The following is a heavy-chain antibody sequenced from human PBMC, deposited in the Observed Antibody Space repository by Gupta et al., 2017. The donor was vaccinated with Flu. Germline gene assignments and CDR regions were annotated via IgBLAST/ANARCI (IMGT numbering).Heavy chain of an antibody. V-gene: IGHV3-13*01. D-gene: IGHD2-8*01. Sequence: YYPGSVKGRFTISRENAKNSLYLQMNSLRAGDTAVYYCARAMGDCTNGVCSPYYYGMDVWGQGTTVTVSS. J-gene: IGHJ6*02. CDR3: ARAMGDCTNGVCSPYYYGMDV.